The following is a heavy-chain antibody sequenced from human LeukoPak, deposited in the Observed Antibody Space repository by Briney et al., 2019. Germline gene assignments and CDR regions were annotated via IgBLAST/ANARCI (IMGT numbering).Heavy chain of an antibody. CDR1: GYTFIDYY. Sequence: ASVKVPCKASGYTFIDYYIHWVRQAPGQGLEWMGWIDPNSGGPHCTQKFQGRVTMTRDTSIRTAYMELSGLTSDDTAVYYCARRLSTWSEGWFDPWGQGTLVTVSS. CDR3: ARRLSTWSEGWFDP. D-gene: IGHD6-13*01. V-gene: IGHV1-2*02. J-gene: IGHJ5*02. CDR2: IDPNSGGP.